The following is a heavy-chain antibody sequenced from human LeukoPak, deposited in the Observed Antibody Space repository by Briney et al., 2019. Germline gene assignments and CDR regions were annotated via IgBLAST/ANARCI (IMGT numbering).Heavy chain of an antibody. V-gene: IGHV4-34*01. CDR2: INHSGST. Sequence: SETLSLTCAVYGGSFSGYYWSWIRQPPGKGLEWIGEINHSGSTNYNPSLKSRVTISVDTSKNQFSLKLSSVTAADTAVYYCASTYYYDSSGDNFDYWGQGTLVTVSS. D-gene: IGHD3-22*01. CDR3: ASTYYYDSSGDNFDY. CDR1: GGSFSGYY. J-gene: IGHJ4*02.